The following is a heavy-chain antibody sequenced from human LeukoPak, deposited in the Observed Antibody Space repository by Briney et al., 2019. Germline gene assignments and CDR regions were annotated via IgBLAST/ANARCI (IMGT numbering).Heavy chain of an antibody. CDR2: INPNSGGT. CDR1: GGTFSSYA. CDR3: ARGPSVEMATMDV. D-gene: IGHD5-24*01. Sequence: ASVKVSCKASGGTFSSYAISWVRQAPGQGLEWMGWINPNSGGTNYAQKFQGRVTMTRDTSISTAYMELSRLRSDDTAVYYCARGPSVEMATMDVWGKGTTVTVSS. J-gene: IGHJ6*04. V-gene: IGHV1-2*02.